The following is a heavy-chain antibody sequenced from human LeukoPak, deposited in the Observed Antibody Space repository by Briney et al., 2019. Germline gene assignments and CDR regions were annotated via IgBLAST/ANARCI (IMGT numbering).Heavy chain of an antibody. CDR2: IYYTGNT. CDR1: GDSISSSNSY. J-gene: IGHJ4*02. CDR3: ARQTGSGLFSLP. Sequence: SETLSLTCTVSGDSISSSNSYWGWIRQPPGKGLEWIGSIYYTGNTYYNASLKSRVTISIDTSKNQISLRLTSVTATDTAMYYCARQTGSGLFSLPGGQGTLVTVSS. V-gene: IGHV4-39*01. D-gene: IGHD3/OR15-3a*01.